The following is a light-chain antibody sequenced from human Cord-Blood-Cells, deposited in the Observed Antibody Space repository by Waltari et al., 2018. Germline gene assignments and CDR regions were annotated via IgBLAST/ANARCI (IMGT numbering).Light chain of an antibody. J-gene: IGKJ2*03. Sequence: DIQMTQSPSSLSASVGDRVTITCRASQSISSYLNWYQQKPGKAPKLLIYAASSLLSGVPSRFSGSGSGTDSTLTISSLQPEDFATYYCQQSYSTPYSFGQGTKLEIK. CDR3: QQSYSTPYS. V-gene: IGKV1-39*01. CDR1: QSISSY. CDR2: AAS.